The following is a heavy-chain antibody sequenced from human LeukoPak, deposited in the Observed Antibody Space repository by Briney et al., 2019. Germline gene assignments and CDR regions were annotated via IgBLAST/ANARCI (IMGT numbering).Heavy chain of an antibody. D-gene: IGHD4-11*01. J-gene: IGHJ5*02. V-gene: IGHV4-38-2*02. CDR2: IYHDRNT. Sequence: PSETLSLTCTVSGYSVSSDYYWGWIRQPPGKGPEWTGSIYHDRNTYYNPSVKSRVTISVDTSKNQFSLKLTSMTAADTAVYYCARATTVTTRWFDPWGQGTLVTVSS. CDR3: ARATTVTTRWFDP. CDR1: GYSVSSDYY.